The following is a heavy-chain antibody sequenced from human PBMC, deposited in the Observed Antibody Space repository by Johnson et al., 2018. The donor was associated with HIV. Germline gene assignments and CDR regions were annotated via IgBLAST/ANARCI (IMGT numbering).Heavy chain of an antibody. D-gene: IGHD3-9*01. CDR3: AREEGTDILTRGDAFDI. Sequence: QVQLVESGGDLVQPGGSLRLSCAASGFIFSDYYMTWIRQAPGKVLESISYISSSGRTIYYADSVKGLFTMSRDNAKKSLYLQMNSLRAEDTAVYYCAREEGTDILTRGDAFDIWGQGTMVTVSS. J-gene: IGHJ3*02. CDR2: ISSSGRTI. V-gene: IGHV3-11*04. CDR1: GFIFSDYY.